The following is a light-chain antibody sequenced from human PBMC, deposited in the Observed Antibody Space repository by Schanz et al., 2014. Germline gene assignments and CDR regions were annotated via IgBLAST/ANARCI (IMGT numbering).Light chain of an antibody. Sequence: EIVLTQSPATLSVSPGGRATLSCRASQNIGSNLAWYQQRPGQAPRLLIFGASSRATGIPDRFSGSGSGTDFTLTISSLQPEDFATYYCQQGDSFPLTFGGGTTVEIK. J-gene: IGKJ4*01. CDR1: QNIGSN. V-gene: IGKV3D-15*01. CDR3: QQGDSFPLT. CDR2: GAS.